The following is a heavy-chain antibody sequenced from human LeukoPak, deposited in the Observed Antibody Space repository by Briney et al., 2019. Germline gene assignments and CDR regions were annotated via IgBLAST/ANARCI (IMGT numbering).Heavy chain of an antibody. V-gene: IGHV4-59*12. CDR2: RSYSGTT. CDR3: ARDSREIAAAGKSGKGLFDY. J-gene: IGHJ4*02. Sequence: SESLSLICTVSGGSLGTYYWSWIRQPPGKGLEWIGFRSYSGTTNYNPSLASRVSTEVDRSKNQFSLKLSSVTAADTAVYYCARDSREIAAAGKSGKGLFDYWGQGTLVTVSS. D-gene: IGHD6-13*01. CDR1: GGSLGTYY.